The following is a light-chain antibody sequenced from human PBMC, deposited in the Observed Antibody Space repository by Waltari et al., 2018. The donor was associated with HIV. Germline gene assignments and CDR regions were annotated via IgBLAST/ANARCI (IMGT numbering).Light chain of an antibody. J-gene: IGLJ2*01. V-gene: IGLV3-1*01. CDR1: IWGNKY. CDR3: QAWDTNTVI. CDR2: QDK. Sequence: FEVSETASVSVSPGQTANSTCTGNIWGNKYTRWYQQRPGQSPVLVIYQDKKRPSGIPERFSGSNSGNTASLTITKTQAADEADYYCQAWDTNTVIFGGGTRLTVL.